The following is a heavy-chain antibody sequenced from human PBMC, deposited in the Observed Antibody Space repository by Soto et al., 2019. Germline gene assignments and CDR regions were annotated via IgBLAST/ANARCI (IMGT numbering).Heavy chain of an antibody. CDR3: ASSYGSGSYYRSVDY. V-gene: IGHV1-69*02. Sequence: QVQLVQSGAEVKKPGSSVKVSCKASGGTFSSYTISWVRQAPGQGLEWMGRIIPILGIANYEQKFQGRVTITADKSTSTAYMELSSLRSEDTAVYYCASSYGSGSYYRSVDYWGQGTLVTVSS. D-gene: IGHD3-10*01. CDR2: IIPILGIA. CDR1: GGTFSSYT. J-gene: IGHJ4*02.